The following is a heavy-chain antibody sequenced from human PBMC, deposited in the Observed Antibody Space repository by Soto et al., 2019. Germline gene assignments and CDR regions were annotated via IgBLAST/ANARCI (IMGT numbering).Heavy chain of an antibody. CDR1: GFTFSSYA. CDR2: ISGSGGST. CDR3: AKARYNWNDYYDYYMDV. V-gene: IGHV3-23*01. D-gene: IGHD1-1*01. J-gene: IGHJ6*03. Sequence: GGSLRLSCAASGFTFSSYAMSWVRQAPGKGLEWVSAISGSGGSTYYADSVKGRFTISRDNSKNTLYLQMNSLRAEDTAVYYCAKARYNWNDYYDYYMDVWGKGTTVTVSS.